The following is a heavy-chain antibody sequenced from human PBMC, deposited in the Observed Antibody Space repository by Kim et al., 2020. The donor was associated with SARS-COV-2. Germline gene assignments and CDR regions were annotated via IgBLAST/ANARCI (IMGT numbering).Heavy chain of an antibody. CDR3: ATAQVWLFTMTPEGIFDY. V-gene: IGHV1-24*01. CDR1: GYTLTELS. J-gene: IGHJ4*02. Sequence: ASVKVSCKVSGYTLTELSMHWVRQAPGKGLEWMGGFDPEDGETIYAQKFQGRVTMTEDTSTDTAYMELSSLRSEDTAVYYCATAQVWLFTMTPEGIFDYWGQGTLVTVSS. D-gene: IGHD3-22*01. CDR2: FDPEDGET.